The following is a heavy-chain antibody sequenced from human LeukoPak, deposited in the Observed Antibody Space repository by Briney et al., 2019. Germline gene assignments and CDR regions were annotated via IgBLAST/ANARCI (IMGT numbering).Heavy chain of an antibody. J-gene: IGHJ5*02. CDR1: GGTFSSYA. CDR2: IIPILGIA. D-gene: IGHD3-10*01. CDR3: ARDSWEYFGSGSYYPNWFDP. V-gene: IGHV1-69*04. Sequence: ASVKVSCKASGGTFSSYAISWVRQAPGQGLEWMGRIIPILGIANYAQKFQGRVTITADKSTSTAYMELSSLRSEDTAAYYCARDSWEYFGSGSYYPNWFDPWGQGTLVTVSS.